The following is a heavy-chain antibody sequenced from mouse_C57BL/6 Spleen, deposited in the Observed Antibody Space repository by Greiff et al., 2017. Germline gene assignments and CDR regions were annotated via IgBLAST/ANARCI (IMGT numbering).Heavy chain of an antibody. Sequence: QVQLQQSGAELVRPGTSVKVSCKASGYAFTNYLLEWVKQRPGQGLEWIGVINPGSGGTNYNEKFKGKATLTADKSSSTAYMQLSSLTSEDSAVYFCARSEGYDYWYFDVWGTGTTVTVSS. V-gene: IGHV1-54*01. CDR2: INPGSGGT. CDR3: ARSEGYDYWYFDV. CDR1: GYAFTNYL. J-gene: IGHJ1*03. D-gene: IGHD2-14*01.